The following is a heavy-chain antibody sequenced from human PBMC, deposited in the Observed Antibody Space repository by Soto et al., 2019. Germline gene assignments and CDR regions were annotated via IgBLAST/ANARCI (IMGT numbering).Heavy chain of an antibody. V-gene: IGHV3-21*01. D-gene: IGHD3-3*01. CDR2: ISSSSSYI. CDR1: GFTFSSYS. CDR3: ARDPLRPPFWSKTSDFDY. Sequence: EVQLVESGGGLVKPGGSLRLSCAASGFTFSSYSMNWVRQAPGKGLEWVSSISSSSSYIYYEDSVKGRFTISRDNAKNSLYLQMNSLRAEDTAVYYCARDPLRPPFWSKTSDFDYWGQGTLVTVSS. J-gene: IGHJ4*02.